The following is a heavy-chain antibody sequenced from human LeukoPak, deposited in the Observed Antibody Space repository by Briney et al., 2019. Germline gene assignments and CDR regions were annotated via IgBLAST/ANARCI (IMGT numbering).Heavy chain of an antibody. CDR1: GYTFTSYD. Sequence: ASVKVSCKASGYTFTSYDINWVRQATGQGLEWMGWMNPNSDNTGYAQKFQGRVTMTRNTSINTAYMELSSLRSEDTAVYYCAREEDITVALDYWGQGTLVTVSS. CDR3: AREEDITVALDY. V-gene: IGHV1-8*01. J-gene: IGHJ4*02. CDR2: MNPNSDNT. D-gene: IGHD1-20*01.